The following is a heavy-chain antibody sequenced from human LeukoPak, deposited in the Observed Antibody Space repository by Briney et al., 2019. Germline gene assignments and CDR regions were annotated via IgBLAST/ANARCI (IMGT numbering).Heavy chain of an antibody. CDR2: MNPNSGNT. Sequence: ASVKVSCKASGYTFTSYDINRVRQATGQGLEWMGWMNPNSGNTGYAQKFQGRVTMTRNTSISTAYMELSSLRSEDTAVYYCARGILRQQLVHTYWGQGTLVTVSS. CDR3: ARGILRQQLVHTY. D-gene: IGHD6-13*01. CDR1: GYTFTSYD. J-gene: IGHJ4*02. V-gene: IGHV1-8*01.